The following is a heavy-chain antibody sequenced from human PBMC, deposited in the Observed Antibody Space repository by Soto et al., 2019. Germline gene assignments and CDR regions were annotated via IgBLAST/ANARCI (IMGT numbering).Heavy chain of an antibody. D-gene: IGHD6-13*01. J-gene: IGHJ4*02. CDR2: IIPIFGTA. CDR3: AAYSSSWYFDY. Sequence: SVKVSCKASGGTFSSCAISCVRQAPGQGLEWMGGIIPIFGTANYAQKFQGRVTITADKSTSTAYMELSSLRSEDTAVYYCAAYSSSWYFDYWGQGTLVTVSS. V-gene: IGHV1-69*06. CDR1: GGTFSSCA.